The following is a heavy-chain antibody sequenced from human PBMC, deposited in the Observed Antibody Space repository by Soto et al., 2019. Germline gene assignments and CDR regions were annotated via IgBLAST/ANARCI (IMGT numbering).Heavy chain of an antibody. J-gene: IGHJ4*02. V-gene: IGHV3-30*18. CDR2: ISHDGGNR. CDR3: AKDRRDGYFDN. CDR1: GFTFSSYG. Sequence: QVQLVESGGGVVQPGRSLRLSCAASGFTFSSYGMYWVRQAPGKGLECVAYISHDGGNRYSADSVKGRFTIFRDNSKNTLYLQMNSLGSEDGAVYDCAKDRRDGYFDNWGQGTLVTVSS.